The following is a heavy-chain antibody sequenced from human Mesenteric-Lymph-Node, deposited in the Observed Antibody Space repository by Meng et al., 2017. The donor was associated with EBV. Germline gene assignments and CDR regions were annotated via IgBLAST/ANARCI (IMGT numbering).Heavy chain of an antibody. Sequence: GRRLGTPSETLPRPCSVSGGSIVIMIFYGGWLRQPPGKGLEWIGRIFHSGSIYYNPSLKSRVTVSVDTSKNQFSLKLNSVTTADTAMYYCARPRRWLQSEFDFWGPGTLVTVSS. CDR2: IFHSGSI. J-gene: IGHJ4*02. CDR3: ARPRRWLQSEFDF. CDR1: GGSIVIMIFY. D-gene: IGHD5-24*01. V-gene: IGHV4-39*01.